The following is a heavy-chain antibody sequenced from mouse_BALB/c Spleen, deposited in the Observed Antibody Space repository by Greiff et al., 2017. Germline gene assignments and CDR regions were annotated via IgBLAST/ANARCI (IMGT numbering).Heavy chain of an antibody. CDR2: IDPANGNT. J-gene: IGHJ4*01. D-gene: IGHD1-1*02. Sequence: EVQLQQSGAELVKPGASVKLSCTASGFNIKDTYMHWVKQRPEQGLEWIGRIDPANGNTKYDPKFQGKATITADTSSNTAYLQLSSLTSEDTAVYYCARNYGPLYAMDYWGQGTSVTVSS. CDR1: GFNIKDTY. CDR3: ARNYGPLYAMDY. V-gene: IGHV14-3*02.